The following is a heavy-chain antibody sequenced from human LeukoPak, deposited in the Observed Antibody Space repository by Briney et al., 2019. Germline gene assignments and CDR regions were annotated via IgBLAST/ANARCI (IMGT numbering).Heavy chain of an antibody. J-gene: IGHJ3*02. Sequence: SETLSLTCTVSGGSISSYYWSWLRQPPGEGREWLGYIYYSGSTNYNPSLKSRVTISVDTSKNQFSLKLSSVTAADTAVYYCARGGYCSGGSCYDAFDIWGQGTMVTVSS. CDR3: ARGGYCSGGSCYDAFDI. D-gene: IGHD2-15*01. CDR1: GGSISSYY. CDR2: IYYSGST. V-gene: IGHV4-59*01.